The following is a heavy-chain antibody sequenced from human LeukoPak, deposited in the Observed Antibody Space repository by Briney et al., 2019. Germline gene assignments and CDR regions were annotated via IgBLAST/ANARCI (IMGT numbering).Heavy chain of an antibody. Sequence: KSSETLSLTCTVSGGSISSSSYYWGWIRQPPGKGLEWIGSIYYSGSTYYNPSLKSRVTISVDTSKNQFSLKLSSVTAADTAVYYCARETRVGATGYWGQGTLVTVSS. CDR2: IYYSGST. V-gene: IGHV4-39*07. CDR3: ARETRVGATGY. CDR1: GGSISSSSYY. D-gene: IGHD1-26*01. J-gene: IGHJ4*02.